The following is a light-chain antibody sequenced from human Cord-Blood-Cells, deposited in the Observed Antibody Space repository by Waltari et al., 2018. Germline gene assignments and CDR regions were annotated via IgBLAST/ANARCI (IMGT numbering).Light chain of an antibody. V-gene: IGLV2-23*01. J-gene: IGLJ1*01. CDR3: CSYAGSSTYV. Sequence: QSALPQPASVSGSPGQSTPIPSTGTSSDVGSYNLVPWYQQHPGKAPKRMIYEGSKRPSGVSNRFSGSKSGNTASLTISGLQAEDEADYYCCSYAGSSTYVFGTGTKVTVL. CDR1: SSDVGSYNL. CDR2: EGS.